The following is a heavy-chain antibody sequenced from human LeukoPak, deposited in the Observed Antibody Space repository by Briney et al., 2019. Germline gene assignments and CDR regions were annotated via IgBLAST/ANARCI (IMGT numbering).Heavy chain of an antibody. J-gene: IGHJ5*02. Sequence: SETLSLTCTVSGGSISSSNYYWGWIRQPPGKGLEWIGSIYYSGSTYYNPSLKSRVTISVDTSKNQFSLRLSSVTAADTAVYYCARFKRTTAGMSWFDPWGQGTLVTVSS. D-gene: IGHD6-13*01. CDR2: IYYSGST. V-gene: IGHV4-39*01. CDR3: ARFKRTTAGMSWFDP. CDR1: GGSISSSNYY.